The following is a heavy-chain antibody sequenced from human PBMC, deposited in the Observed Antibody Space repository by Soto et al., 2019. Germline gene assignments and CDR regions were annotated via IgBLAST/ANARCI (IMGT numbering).Heavy chain of an antibody. J-gene: IGHJ5*02. Sequence: PSETLSLTCTVSGGSISSYYWSWIRQPPGKGLEWIGYIYYSGSTNYNPSLKSRVTISVDTSKNQFSLKLSSVTAADTAVYYCARDSEVTTVTTWNWFDPWGQGTLVTVSS. CDR3: ARDSEVTTVTTWNWFDP. D-gene: IGHD4-17*01. CDR1: GGSISSYY. V-gene: IGHV4-59*01. CDR2: IYYSGST.